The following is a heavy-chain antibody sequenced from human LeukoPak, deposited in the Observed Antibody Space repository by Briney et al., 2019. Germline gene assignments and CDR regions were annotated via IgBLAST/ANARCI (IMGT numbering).Heavy chain of an antibody. CDR3: AREEMDVVVVAATSWFDP. CDR2: INPSDGSA. Sequence: GASVKVSCKASGYTFTSNYMHWVRQAPGQGLEWMGIINPSDGSANSAQKFQGRVTITADKSTSTAYMELSSLRSEDTAVYYCAREEMDVVVVAATSWFDPWGQGTLVTVSS. J-gene: IGHJ5*02. CDR1: GYTFTSNY. V-gene: IGHV1-46*01. D-gene: IGHD2-15*01.